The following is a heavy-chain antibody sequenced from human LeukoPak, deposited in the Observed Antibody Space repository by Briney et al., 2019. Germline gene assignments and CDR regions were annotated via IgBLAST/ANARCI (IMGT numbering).Heavy chain of an antibody. CDR2: IYYSGRT. CDR3: AREKDTDYYYMDV. V-gene: IGHV4-59*01. J-gene: IGHJ6*03. CDR1: GGSISSYY. Sequence: SETLSLTCTVSGGSISSYYWSWIRQPPGKGLEWIGYIYYSGRTNYNPSLKSRVTISVDTSKNQFSLKLSSVTAADTAVYYCAREKDTDYYYMDVWGKGTTVTVSS.